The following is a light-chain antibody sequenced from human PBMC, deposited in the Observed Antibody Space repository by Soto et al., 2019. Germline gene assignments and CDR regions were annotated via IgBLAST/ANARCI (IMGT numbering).Light chain of an antibody. V-gene: IGLV2-11*01. CDR3: CSYAGSYTWV. CDR2: DVS. CDR1: NSDVGAYNY. J-gene: IGLJ3*02. Sequence: QSALTQPRSVSGSPGQSVTTSCTGTNSDVGAYNYVSWYQQHPGKAPKLMLYDVSRRPSGVPDRFSGSKSGNTASLTISGLQAEDEADYCCCSYAGSYTWVFGGGTKLTVL.